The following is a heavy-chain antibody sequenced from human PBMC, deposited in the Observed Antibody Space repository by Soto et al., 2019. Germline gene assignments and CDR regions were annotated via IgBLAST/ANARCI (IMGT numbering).Heavy chain of an antibody. CDR3: ARAFTNDFWSGYWDP. D-gene: IGHD3-3*01. J-gene: IGHJ5*02. V-gene: IGHV3-53*04. Sequence: PGGSLRLSCAASGFTVSSNYMSWVRQAPGKGLEWVSVIYSGGSTYYADSVKGRFTISRHNSKNTLYLQMNSLRAEDTAVYYCARAFTNDFWSGYWDPWGQGTLVTVSS. CDR2: IYSGGST. CDR1: GFTVSSNY.